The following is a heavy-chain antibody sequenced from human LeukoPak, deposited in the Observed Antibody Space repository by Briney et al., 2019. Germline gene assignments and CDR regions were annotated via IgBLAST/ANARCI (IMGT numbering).Heavy chain of an antibody. D-gene: IGHD4-17*01. CDR2: ISAYNGNT. CDR3: ARKTPLYGDFDY. J-gene: IGHJ4*02. V-gene: IGHV1-18*01. CDR1: GYTFTSYG. Sequence: ASVKVSCKAFGYTFTSYGISWVRQAPGQGLEWMGWISAYNGNTNYAQKLQGRVTMTTDTSTSTAYVELRSLRSDDTAVYYCARKTPLYGDFDYWGQGTLVTVSS.